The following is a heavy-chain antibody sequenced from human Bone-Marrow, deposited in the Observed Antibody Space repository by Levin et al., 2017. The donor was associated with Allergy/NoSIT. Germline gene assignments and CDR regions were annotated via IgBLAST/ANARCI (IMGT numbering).Heavy chain of an antibody. V-gene: IGHV3-30*18. CDR3: AKGVGGSYPREFDY. J-gene: IGHJ4*02. D-gene: IGHD1-26*01. CDR2: ISYDGSNK. CDR1: GLTFSSYG. Sequence: GGSLRLSCAASGLTFSSYGMHWVRQAPGKGLEWVAVISYDGSNKYYADSVKGRFTISRDNSKNTLYLQMNSLRAEDTAVYYCAKGVGGSYPREFDYWGQGTLVTVSS.